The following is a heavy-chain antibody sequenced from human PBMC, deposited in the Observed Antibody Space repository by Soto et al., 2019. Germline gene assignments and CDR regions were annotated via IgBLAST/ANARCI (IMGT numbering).Heavy chain of an antibody. CDR3: ARVALVGASGGRYFDY. V-gene: IGHV3-72*01. D-gene: IGHD1-26*01. J-gene: IGHJ4*02. CDR2: IKNKANSYTT. CDR1: GFTFSAHY. Sequence: PGGSLRLSCAASGFTFSAHYMDWVRQAPGKGLEWVGRIKNKANSYTTEYAASVEGRFTISREDSQNSLYLQMNSLKTEDTAVYYCARVALVGASGGRYFDYWGQGSQVAVSS.